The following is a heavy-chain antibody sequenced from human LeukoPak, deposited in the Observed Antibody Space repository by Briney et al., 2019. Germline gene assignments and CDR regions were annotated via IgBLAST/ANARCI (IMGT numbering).Heavy chain of an antibody. CDR1: GYTFTSYD. D-gene: IGHD3-3*01. J-gene: IGHJ5*02. CDR2: MNPNSGNT. V-gene: IGHV1-8*03. Sequence: ASVKVSCKASGYTFTSYDINWVRQATGQGLEWMGWMNPNSGNTGYAQKFQGRVTITRNTSISTAYMELSSLRSEDTAVYYCARGNTIFGVTPMGWFDPWGQGTLVTVSS. CDR3: ARGNTIFGVTPMGWFDP.